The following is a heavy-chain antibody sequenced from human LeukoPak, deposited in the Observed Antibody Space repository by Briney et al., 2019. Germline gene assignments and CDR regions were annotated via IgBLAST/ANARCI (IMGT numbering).Heavy chain of an antibody. CDR1: GHTFKDYG. V-gene: IGHV1-18*01. J-gene: IGHJ4*02. Sequence: ASVKVSCKTSGHTFKDYGDSWVRQAPGQGLEWLGGISAFSGNTNYAQNLQGRLTVNTDTSKTTPYMELKSLTSDDSAVYYCARGGQLFDHWGQGTLVIVSS. D-gene: IGHD5-18*01. CDR3: ARGGQLFDH. CDR2: ISAFSGNT.